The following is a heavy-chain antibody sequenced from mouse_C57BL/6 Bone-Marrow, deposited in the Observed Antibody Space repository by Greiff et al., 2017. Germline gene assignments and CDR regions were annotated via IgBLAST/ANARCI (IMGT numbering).Heavy chain of an antibody. CDR3: TTEGYFYYFDY. V-gene: IGHV14-4*01. CDR1: GFNIKDDY. J-gene: IGHJ2*01. Sequence: VQLQQSGAELVRPGASVKLSCTASGFNIKDDYMHWVKQRPEKGLEWIGWIDPENGDTEYASKFQGKATITADTSSNTAYLQRSSLTSEDTAVYYCTTEGYFYYFDYWGQGTTLTVSS. D-gene: IGHD3-1*01. CDR2: IDPENGDT.